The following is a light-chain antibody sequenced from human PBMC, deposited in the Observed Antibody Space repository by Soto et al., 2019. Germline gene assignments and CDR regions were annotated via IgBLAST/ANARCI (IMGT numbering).Light chain of an antibody. V-gene: IGKV1-27*01. J-gene: IGKJ1*01. CDR3: QKYNSPPRT. Sequence: DFQMTQSPSSLSASLGDRDSITCRASQDIANFLAWYQQKPGKVPTLLIYAASTLQYGVPSRFSATASGTDFTLTISSLQPEDVATYYCQKYNSPPRTFGQGTKVEI. CDR2: AAS. CDR1: QDIANF.